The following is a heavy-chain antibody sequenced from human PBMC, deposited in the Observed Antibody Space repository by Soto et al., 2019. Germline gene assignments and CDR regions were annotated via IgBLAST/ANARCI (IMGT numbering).Heavy chain of an antibody. CDR3: GRDDSGILTY. J-gene: IGHJ4*02. Sequence: ASVKVSCKASGYSISAYYIHWVRQAPGQGLEWMRWIDPKNGGTVSAQKFQGRLTMTRDTSISTVYMDLSGLTSDDTALYYSGRDDSGILTYWGQGRLVTVSS. V-gene: IGHV1-2*02. D-gene: IGHD1-26*01. CDR1: GYSISAYY. CDR2: IDPKNGGT.